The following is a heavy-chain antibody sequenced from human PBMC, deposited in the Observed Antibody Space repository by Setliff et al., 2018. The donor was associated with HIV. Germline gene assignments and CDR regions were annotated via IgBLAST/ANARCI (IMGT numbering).Heavy chain of an antibody. CDR1: GGSISSSNW. CDR3: ARGLTAPAAAGS. V-gene: IGHV4-4*02. CDR2: INHSGST. Sequence: SETLSLTCAVSGGSISSSNWWSWIRQPPGKGLEWIGEINHSGSTNYHPSLKSRVTISIDTSKNQFSLHLKSVTAADTAIYYCARGLTAPAAAGSWGQGMLVTVSS. J-gene: IGHJ5*02. D-gene: IGHD6-13*01.